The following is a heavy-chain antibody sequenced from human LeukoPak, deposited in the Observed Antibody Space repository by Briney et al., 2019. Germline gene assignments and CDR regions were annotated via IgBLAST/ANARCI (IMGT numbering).Heavy chain of an antibody. J-gene: IGHJ4*02. CDR2: INPNSGGT. Sequence: ASVKVSCKASGYTFTGYYMHWVRQAPGQGLEWMGWINPNSGGTNYAQKFQGRVTMTRDTSISAAYMELSRLRSDDTAVYYCARRIDGYSNYRYYFDYWGQGTLVTVSS. V-gene: IGHV1-2*02. D-gene: IGHD4-4*01. CDR3: ARRIDGYSNYRYYFDY. CDR1: GYTFTGYY.